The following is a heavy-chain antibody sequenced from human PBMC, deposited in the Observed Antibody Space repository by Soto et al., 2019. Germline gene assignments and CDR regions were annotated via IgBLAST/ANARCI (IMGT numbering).Heavy chain of an antibody. CDR2: ISYDGSNK. CDR3: AKDLSSSPDY. J-gene: IGHJ4*02. D-gene: IGHD6-13*01. Sequence: GGSLRLSCAASGFTFSSYGMHWVRQAPGKGLEWVAVISYDGSNKYYADSVKGRFTISRDNSKNTLYLQMNSLRAEDTAVYYCAKDLSSSPDYWGQGTLVTVSS. V-gene: IGHV3-30*18. CDR1: GFTFSSYG.